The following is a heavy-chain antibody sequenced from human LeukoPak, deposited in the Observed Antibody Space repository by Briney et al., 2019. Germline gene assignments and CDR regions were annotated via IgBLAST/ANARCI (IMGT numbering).Heavy chain of an antibody. Sequence: GGSLRLSCVASGFTFSPYAMNWVRQSPGKGLEWISYISDSGSTIYYADSVKGRFTISRDNAKNSLYLQMNSLRAEDTAVYYCARVGLSGYDCEFGYWGRGTLVTVSS. J-gene: IGHJ4*02. CDR3: ARVGLSGYDCEFGY. D-gene: IGHD5-12*01. CDR2: ISDSGSTI. V-gene: IGHV3-48*03. CDR1: GFTFSPYA.